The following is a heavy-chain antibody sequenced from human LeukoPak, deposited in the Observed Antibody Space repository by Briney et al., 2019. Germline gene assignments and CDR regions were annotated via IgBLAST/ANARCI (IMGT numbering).Heavy chain of an antibody. Sequence: GGSLRLSCAASGFTFSSYWMHWVRQAPGKGLVWVSRINSDGSSTSYADSVKGRFTISRDNAKYTLYLQMNSLRAEDTAVYYCARIAAAGTTLYYYYMDAWGKGTTVTVSS. CDR2: INSDGSST. D-gene: IGHD6-13*01. CDR1: GFTFSSYW. CDR3: ARIAAAGTTLYYYYMDA. V-gene: IGHV3-74*01. J-gene: IGHJ6*03.